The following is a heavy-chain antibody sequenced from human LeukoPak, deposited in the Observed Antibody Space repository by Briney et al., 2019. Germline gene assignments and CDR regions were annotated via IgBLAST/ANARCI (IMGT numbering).Heavy chain of an antibody. D-gene: IGHD3-9*01. CDR3: AREGELRYFDWLLSRTRGFFDY. CDR2: IYHSGST. J-gene: IGHJ4*02. CDR1: GGSISSSNW. V-gene: IGHV4-4*02. Sequence: SETLSLTCAVSGGSISSSNWWSWVRQPPGKGLEWIGEIYHSGSTNYNPSLKSRVTISVDKSKNQFSLKLSSVTAADTAVYYCAREGELRYFDWLLSRTRGFFDYWGQGTLVTVSS.